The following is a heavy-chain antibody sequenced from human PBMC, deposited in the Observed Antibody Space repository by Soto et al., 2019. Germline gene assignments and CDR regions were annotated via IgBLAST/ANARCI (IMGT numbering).Heavy chain of an antibody. D-gene: IGHD4-17*01. CDR2: ISSGGSTM. CDR3: ARGPTVVRGD. V-gene: IGHV3-48*03. CDR1: GFTFSSYE. Sequence: PGGSLRLSCAASGFTFSSYEMNWVRQAPGKGLGWVSYISSGGSTMYYADSVEGRFTISRDNAKNSLYLQMNSLRAEDTTVYYCARGPTVVRGDWGQGTLVTVSS. J-gene: IGHJ4*02.